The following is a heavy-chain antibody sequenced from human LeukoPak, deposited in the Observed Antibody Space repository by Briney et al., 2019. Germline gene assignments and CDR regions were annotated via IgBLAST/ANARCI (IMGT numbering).Heavy chain of an antibody. D-gene: IGHD1-26*01. Sequence: SETLSLTCTVSGGSISNYYWNWIRQPPGKGLEWIGYIYYTGSTNYNPSLKSRVTMSVDTSKNQFSLNLRSVTPEDTAVYFCARGLEVRARVGYHYYMDVWGKGTTVTVSS. CDR2: IYYTGST. CDR1: GGSISNYY. CDR3: ARGLEVRARVGYHYYMDV. J-gene: IGHJ6*03. V-gene: IGHV4-59*01.